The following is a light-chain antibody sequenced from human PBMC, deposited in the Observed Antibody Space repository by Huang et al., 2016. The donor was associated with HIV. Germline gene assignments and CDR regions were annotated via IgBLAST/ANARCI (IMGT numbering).Light chain of an antibody. J-gene: IGKJ3*01. Sequence: EIVLTQSPATLSLSPGERATLSCMASQSVSSYLAWYQQKPGQAPRLLIYDASNRATGIPARFSGIRSGTDFTLTISSLEPEDFAVYYCQQRSSWPFTFGPGTKADIK. CDR2: DAS. CDR3: QQRSSWPFT. V-gene: IGKV3-11*01. CDR1: QSVSSY.